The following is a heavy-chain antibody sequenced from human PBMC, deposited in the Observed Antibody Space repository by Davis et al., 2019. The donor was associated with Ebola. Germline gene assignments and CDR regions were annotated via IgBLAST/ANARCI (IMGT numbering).Heavy chain of an antibody. D-gene: IGHD3-3*01. Sequence: MPSETLSLTCSVSGGSVGSDHWSWIRQSPGKGLEWIAFISNGGRTIYNPSLRGRVTISIDTSKNQFSLKLRSVTAADTAVYYCARQGWSGYSLRHWLDPWGRGTLVTVSS. CDR2: ISNGGRT. V-gene: IGHV4-59*08. J-gene: IGHJ5*02. CDR3: ARQGWSGYSLRHWLDP. CDR1: GGSVGSDH.